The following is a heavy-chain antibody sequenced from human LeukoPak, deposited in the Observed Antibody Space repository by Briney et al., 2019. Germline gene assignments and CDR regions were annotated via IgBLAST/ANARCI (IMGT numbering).Heavy chain of an antibody. CDR3: ARDGDPQSYYYYGMDV. CDR2: IYYGGST. CDR1: GGSFSNYY. Sequence: SETLSLTCSVSGGSFSNYYWGWIRQPPGKGLEWIGNIYYGGSTYYNPSLKSRVSISVDTSKNQFSLKLSSVTAADTAVYYCARDGDPQSYYYYGMDVWGQGTTVTVSS. D-gene: IGHD4-17*01. J-gene: IGHJ6*02. V-gene: IGHV4-39*02.